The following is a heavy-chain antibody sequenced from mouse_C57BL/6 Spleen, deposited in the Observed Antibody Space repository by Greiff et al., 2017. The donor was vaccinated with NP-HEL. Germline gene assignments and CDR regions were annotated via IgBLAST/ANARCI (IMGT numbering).Heavy chain of an antibody. CDR2: ISYDGSN. V-gene: IGHV3-6*01. CDR3: ARRAAQATNYFDY. J-gene: IGHJ2*01. D-gene: IGHD3-2*02. Sequence: DVHLVESGPGLVKPSQSLSLTCSVTGYSITSGYYWNWIRQFPGNKLEWMGYISYDGSNNYNPSLKNRISITRDTSKNQFFLKLNSVTTEDTATYYCARRAAQATNYFDYWGQGTTLTVSS. CDR1: GYSITSGYY.